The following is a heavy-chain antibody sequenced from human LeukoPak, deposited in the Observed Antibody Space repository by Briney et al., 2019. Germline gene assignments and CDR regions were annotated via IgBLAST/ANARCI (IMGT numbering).Heavy chain of an antibody. J-gene: IGHJ4*02. D-gene: IGHD3-22*01. CDR3: AREYRDYYDSSGNYLDY. V-gene: IGHV1-2*02. CDR2: INPNSGGT. Sequence: ASVKVSCKASGYTFTGYYMHWVRQAPGQGLEWMGWINPNSGGTNYAQKFQGRVTMTRDTSISTAYMELSRLRSDDTAVYYCAREYRDYYDSSGNYLDYWGQGTLVTVSS. CDR1: GYTFTGYY.